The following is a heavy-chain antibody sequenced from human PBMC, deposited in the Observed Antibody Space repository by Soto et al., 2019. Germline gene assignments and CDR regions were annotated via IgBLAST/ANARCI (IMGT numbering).Heavy chain of an antibody. V-gene: IGHV3-23*01. J-gene: IGHJ4*02. CDR1: GFTFSTYA. CDR2: VSGSGGGT. CDR3: AKDILFSYGCVDQ. D-gene: IGHD5-18*01. Sequence: EVQLLDSGGGLVQPGGSLRLSCAASGFTFSTYAMSWVRQAPGKGLEWVSTVSGSGGGTYYADSVRGRFTISRDNSKNTLYRQMSSLRDGDTAVYYCAKDILFSYGCVDQWGQGTLVTVSS.